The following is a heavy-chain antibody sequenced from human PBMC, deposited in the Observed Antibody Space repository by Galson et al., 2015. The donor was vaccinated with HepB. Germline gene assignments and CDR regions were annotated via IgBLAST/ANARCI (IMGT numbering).Heavy chain of an antibody. CDR3: ATVLSNVVVVASIDY. CDR2: FDPEDGET. Sequence: SVKVSCKVSGYTLTELSMHWVRQAPGKGLEWMGGFDPEDGETTYAQKFQGRVTMTEDTSTDTAYMELSSLRSEDTAVYYCATVLSNVVVVASIDYCGQGTLVTVSS. V-gene: IGHV1-24*01. CDR1: GYTLTELS. J-gene: IGHJ4*02. D-gene: IGHD2-15*01.